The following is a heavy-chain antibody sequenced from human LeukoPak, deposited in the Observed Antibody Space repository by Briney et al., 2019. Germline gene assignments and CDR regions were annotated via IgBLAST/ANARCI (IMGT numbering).Heavy chain of an antibody. CDR2: ISHSGATI. D-gene: IGHD3-22*01. V-gene: IGHV3-11*04. Sequence: PGGSLRLSCAASGFTFSDHYMSWIRQAPGKGLEWISYISHSGATIYYADSVKGRFTISRDNAKNSLCLQMDSLRAEDTAVYYCARASLYYYDSSGRWYLGYWGQGTLVTVSS. CDR3: ARASLYYYDSSGRWYLGY. J-gene: IGHJ4*02. CDR1: GFTFSDHY.